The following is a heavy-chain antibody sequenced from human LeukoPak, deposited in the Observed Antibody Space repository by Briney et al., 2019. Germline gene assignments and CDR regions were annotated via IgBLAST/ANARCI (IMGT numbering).Heavy chain of an antibody. D-gene: IGHD3-10*01. CDR1: GFTFSSYA. V-gene: IGHV3-30-3*01. CDR3: AREEGYSGYFDY. CDR2: ISYDGSNK. J-gene: IGHJ4*02. Sequence: GGSLRLSCAASGFTFSSYAMHWVRQAPGKGLEWVAVISYDGSNKYYADSVKGRFTISRDNSKNTLYLQMNSLRAEDTAVYYCAREEGYSGYFDYWGQGTLVTVSS.